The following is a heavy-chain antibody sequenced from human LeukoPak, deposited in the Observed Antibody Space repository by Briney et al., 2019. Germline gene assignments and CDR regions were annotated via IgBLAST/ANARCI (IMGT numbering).Heavy chain of an antibody. CDR1: GFKFRSYA. CDR3: AKAAVVAATQENWFDP. V-gene: IGHV3-30*18. J-gene: IGHJ5*02. D-gene: IGHD2-15*01. Sequence: GGSLRLSCAASGFKFRSYAMHWVRQAPGKGLEWVAFISYDGSNIYYADSVKGRFTISRDNSKNTLYLQMNSLRAEDTAVYYCAKAAVVAATQENWFDPWGQGTLVTVSS. CDR2: ISYDGSNI.